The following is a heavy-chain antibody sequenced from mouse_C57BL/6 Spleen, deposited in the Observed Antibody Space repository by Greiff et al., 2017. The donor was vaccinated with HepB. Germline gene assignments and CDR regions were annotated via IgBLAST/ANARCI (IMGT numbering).Heavy chain of an antibody. J-gene: IGHJ4*01. CDR1: GFTFTDYY. V-gene: IGHV7-3*01. Sequence: EVKLMESGGGLVQPGGSLSLSCAASGFTFTDYYMSWVRQPPGKALEWLGFIRNKANGYTTEYSASVKCRFTISRDNSQSILYLQMNDLRAEDSATYYCARSLYDYDYYAMDYWGQGTSGTVSS. CDR3: ARSLYDYDYYAMDY. D-gene: IGHD2-4*01. CDR2: IRNKANGYTT.